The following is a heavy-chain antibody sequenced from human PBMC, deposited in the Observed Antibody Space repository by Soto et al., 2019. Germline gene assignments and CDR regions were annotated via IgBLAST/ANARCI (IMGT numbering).Heavy chain of an antibody. CDR2: MQPSSGST. V-gene: IGHV1-8*01. Sequence: QVQLVQSGAEVREPGASVKVSCKASGYSFTSLEINWVRQTTGQGLEWMGWMQPSSGSTGYAQEFQGRVTTTRDTSINTSYLELSSLTSDDTAFYYCARGVTAGVDYWGQGTLVTVSS. D-gene: IGHD1-26*01. J-gene: IGHJ4*02. CDR1: GYSFTSLE. CDR3: ARGVTAGVDY.